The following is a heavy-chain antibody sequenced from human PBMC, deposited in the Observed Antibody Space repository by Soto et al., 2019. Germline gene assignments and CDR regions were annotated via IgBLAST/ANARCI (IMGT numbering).Heavy chain of an antibody. J-gene: IGHJ4*02. CDR1: GGSISTTSYY. V-gene: IGHV4-39*01. D-gene: IGHD2-2*01. Sequence: QLQLQESGPGLVKPSETLSLTCTVSGGSISTTSYYWGWIRQPPGKGLEWIGSMSYSANTYYNPSLKSRVTMSVDTSKNHFSLKLSSVTATDTAVYSCARHQGPNTAVDYWGQGTLVTVSS. CDR2: MSYSANT. CDR3: ARHQGPNTAVDY.